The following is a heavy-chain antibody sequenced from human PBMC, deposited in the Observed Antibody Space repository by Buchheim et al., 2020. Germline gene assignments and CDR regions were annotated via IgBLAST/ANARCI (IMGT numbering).Heavy chain of an antibody. Sequence: QVQLQESGPGLVKPSETLSLTCTVSGGSISSYYWSWIRQPPGKGLEWIGYIYYSGSTNYNPSLKSRVTISVDTSKNQFSLKLSSVTAADTAVYYCARSNVWQLAHFDYWGQGTL. CDR3: ARSNVWQLAHFDY. J-gene: IGHJ4*02. D-gene: IGHD6-6*01. V-gene: IGHV4-59*01. CDR1: GGSISSYY. CDR2: IYYSGST.